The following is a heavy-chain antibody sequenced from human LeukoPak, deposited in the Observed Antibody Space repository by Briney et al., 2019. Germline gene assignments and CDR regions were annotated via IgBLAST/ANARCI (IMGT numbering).Heavy chain of an antibody. D-gene: IGHD2-2*01. V-gene: IGHV4-39*07. CDR1: GGSISSSGYY. Sequence: SETLSLTCTVSGGSISSSGYYWGWIRQPPGKGLEWIGSIYYSGSNYYNPSLKSRVTISVDTSKNQFSLKLSSVTAADTAVYYCARDGSGVVVPAAPGEYFQHWGQGTLVTVSS. CDR2: IYYSGSN. CDR3: ARDGSGVVVPAAPGEYFQH. J-gene: IGHJ1*01.